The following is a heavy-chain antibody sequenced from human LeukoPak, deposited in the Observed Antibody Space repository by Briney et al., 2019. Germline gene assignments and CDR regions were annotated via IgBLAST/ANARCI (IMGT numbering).Heavy chain of an antibody. CDR1: GYTFTSYY. V-gene: IGHV1-46*01. CDR2: INPSGGST. J-gene: IGHJ5*02. Sequence: GASVKVSCKASGYTFTSYYMHWVRQAPGQGLEWMGIINPSGGSTSYAQKFQGRVTMTRDMSTSTVYMELSSLRSEDTAVYYCARVAHQKNWFDPWGQGTLVTVSS. CDR3: ARVAHQKNWFDP.